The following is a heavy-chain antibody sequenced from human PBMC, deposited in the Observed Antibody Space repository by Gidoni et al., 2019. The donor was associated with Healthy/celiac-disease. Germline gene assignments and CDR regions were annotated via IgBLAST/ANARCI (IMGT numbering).Heavy chain of an antibody. CDR3: AGENWNDDAAFDY. CDR2: ISGSGGST. V-gene: IGHV3-23*01. Sequence: EVQLLESGGGLVQPGGSLRLSCAASGFPFSSYAMSWVRQAPGKGLEWVSAISGSGGSTYYADSVKGRFTISRDNSKNTLYLQMNSLRAEDTAVYYCAGENWNDDAAFDYWGQGTLVTVSS. CDR1: GFPFSSYA. J-gene: IGHJ4*02. D-gene: IGHD1-1*01.